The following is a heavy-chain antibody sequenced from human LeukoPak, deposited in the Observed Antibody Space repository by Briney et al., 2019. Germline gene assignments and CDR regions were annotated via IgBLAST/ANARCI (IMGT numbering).Heavy chain of an antibody. CDR1: GYTFTGYY. D-gene: IGHD3-22*01. J-gene: IGHJ3*02. CDR2: INPDSGGT. CDR3: ARFYYYDSSGSSRGVFAFDI. V-gene: IGHV1-2*02. Sequence: ASVKVSCKASGYTFTGYYMHWVRQAPGQGLEWMGWINPDSGGTNYAQKFQGRVTMTRDTSISTAYMELSRLRSDDTAMYYCARFYYYDSSGSSRGVFAFDIWGQGTMVTVSS.